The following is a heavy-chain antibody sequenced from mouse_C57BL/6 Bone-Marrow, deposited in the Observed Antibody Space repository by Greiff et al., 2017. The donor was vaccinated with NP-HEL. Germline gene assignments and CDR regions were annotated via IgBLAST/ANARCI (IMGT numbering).Heavy chain of an antibody. J-gene: IGHJ1*03. D-gene: IGHD1-1*01. V-gene: IGHV1-82*01. CDR3: ARSYYGSSYWYFDV. CDR1: GYAFSSSW. Sequence: VQLQQSGPELVQPGASVKISCKASGYAFSSSWMNWVKQRPGKGLEWIGRIYPGDGDTNYNGKFKGKATLTADKSSSTAYMQLSSLTSEDSAVYFCARSYYGSSYWYFDVWGTGTTVTVSS. CDR2: IYPGDGDT.